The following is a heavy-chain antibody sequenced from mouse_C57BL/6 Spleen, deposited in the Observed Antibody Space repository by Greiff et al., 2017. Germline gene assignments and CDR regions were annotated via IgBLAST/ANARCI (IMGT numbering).Heavy chain of an antibody. CDR2: INTGRGGT. CDR1: GYAITNYL. D-gene: IGHD1-3*01. J-gene: IGHJ2*01. Sequence: VQLQQSGAELVRPGTSVKVSCKASGYAITNYLIEWVKQRTGQGLEWIGVINTGRGGTNYNEKLQGKATLTADKSSSTAYMQLRSLTSEDSAVYFLARSGGVGMCYFDYWGQGTTLTVSS. CDR3: ARSGGVGMCYFDY. V-gene: IGHV1-54*01.